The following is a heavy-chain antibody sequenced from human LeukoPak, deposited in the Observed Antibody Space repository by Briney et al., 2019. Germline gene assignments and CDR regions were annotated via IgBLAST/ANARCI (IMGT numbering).Heavy chain of an antibody. CDR3: ARRAAVAGPHWFDP. V-gene: IGHV4-39*01. CDR2: IYYSGST. CDR1: GGSISSSSYY. Sequence: PSETLSLTRTVSGGSISSSSYYWGWIRQPPGKGLEWIGSIYYSGSTYYNPSLKSRVTISVDTSKNQFSLKLSSVTAADTAVYYCARRAAVAGPHWFDPWGQGTLVTVSS. D-gene: IGHD6-19*01. J-gene: IGHJ5*02.